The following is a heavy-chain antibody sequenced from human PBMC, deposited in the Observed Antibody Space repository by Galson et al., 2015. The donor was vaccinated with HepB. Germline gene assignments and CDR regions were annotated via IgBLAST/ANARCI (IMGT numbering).Heavy chain of an antibody. V-gene: IGHV3-30*04. CDR2: ISYDGSNK. J-gene: IGHJ4*02. CDR1: GFTFSSYA. D-gene: IGHD6-19*01. Sequence: SLRLSCAASGFTFSSYAMHWVRQAPGKGLEWVAVISYDGSNKYYADSVKGRFTISRDSSKNTLYLQMNSLRAEDTAVYYCARSAPGIAVAGPLNYWGQGTLVTVSS. CDR3: ARSAPGIAVAGPLNY.